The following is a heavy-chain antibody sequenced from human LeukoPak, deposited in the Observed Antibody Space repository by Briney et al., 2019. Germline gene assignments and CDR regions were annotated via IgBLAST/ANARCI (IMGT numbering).Heavy chain of an antibody. CDR2: INSDGSST. V-gene: IGHV3-74*01. D-gene: IGHD3-10*01. CDR1: GFTFSSYW. J-gene: IGHJ6*04. Sequence: GGSLRLSCAASGFTFSSYWMHWVRQAPGKGLVWVSRINSDGSSTSYADSVKGRFTISRDNAKNTLYLQMNSLRAEDTAVYWCAKDRQGSGSSGSHYYYIMDVWGEGATVTVSS. CDR3: AKDRQGSGSSGSHYYYIMDV.